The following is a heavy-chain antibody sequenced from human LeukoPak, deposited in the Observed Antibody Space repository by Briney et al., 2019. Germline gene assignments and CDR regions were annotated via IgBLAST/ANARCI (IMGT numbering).Heavy chain of an antibody. V-gene: IGHV1-8*01. D-gene: IGHD3-10*01. Sequence: ASVKVSCKASGYTFTSYDINWVRQATGQGLEWMGWMNPNSGNTGYAQKFQGRVTMTRNTSLSTAYMELSSLRSEDTAVYYCARGGLLLWFGELSTYLDYWGQGTLVTVSS. J-gene: IGHJ4*02. CDR1: GYTFTSYD. CDR3: ARGGLLLWFGELSTYLDY. CDR2: MNPNSGNT.